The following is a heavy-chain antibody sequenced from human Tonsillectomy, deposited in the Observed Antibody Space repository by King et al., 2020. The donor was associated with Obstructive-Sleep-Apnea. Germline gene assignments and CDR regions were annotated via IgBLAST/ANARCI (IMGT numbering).Heavy chain of an antibody. V-gene: IGHV4-59*01. CDR3: AGLTDIVVVVADPYFDY. D-gene: IGHD2-15*01. J-gene: IGHJ4*02. CDR2: IYYSGST. Sequence: QLQESGPGLVKPSETLSLTCTVSGGSISSYYWSWIRQPPGKGLEWIGYIYYSGSTNYNPSLKSRVTISVDTSKNQLSLKLSSVTAADTAVYYCAGLTDIVVVVADPYFDYWGQGTLVTVSS. CDR1: GGSISSYY.